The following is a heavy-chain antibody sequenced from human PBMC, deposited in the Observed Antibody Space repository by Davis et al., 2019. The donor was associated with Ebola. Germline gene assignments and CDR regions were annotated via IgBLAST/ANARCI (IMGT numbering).Heavy chain of an antibody. V-gene: IGHV5-51*01. CDR2: IYLGDSDT. Sequence: GESLKISCKGSGYSFTTFWIGWVRQMPGKGLEWMGIIYLGDSDTRYSPSFQGQVTISADKSITTAYLQWSSLKASDTAIYYCARCDYYDSSGRQDYYYYGMDVWGQGTTVTVSS. CDR3: ARCDYYDSSGRQDYYYYGMDV. CDR1: GYSFTTFW. D-gene: IGHD3-22*01. J-gene: IGHJ6*02.